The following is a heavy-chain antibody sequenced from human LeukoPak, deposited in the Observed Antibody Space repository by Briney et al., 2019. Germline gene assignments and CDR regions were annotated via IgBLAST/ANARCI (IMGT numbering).Heavy chain of an antibody. J-gene: IGHJ4*02. CDR2: IIPNSGGT. CDR1: GYTFTGYY. V-gene: IGHV1-2*06. CDR3: ARDRAYDREFDS. Sequence: ASVKVSCKASGYTFTGYYMHWVRQAPGQGLEWMGRIIPNSGGTKYAQKFQGRVTMTRDTSITTAYMELSRLRSDDTAVYYCARDRAYDREFDSWGQGILVTVSS. D-gene: IGHD3-3*01.